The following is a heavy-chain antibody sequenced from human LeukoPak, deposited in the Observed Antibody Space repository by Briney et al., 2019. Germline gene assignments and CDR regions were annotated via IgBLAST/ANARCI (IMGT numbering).Heavy chain of an antibody. CDR3: AGRPHYYMDV. CDR1: GFTFSSYS. J-gene: IGHJ6*03. CDR2: ISSSSSYI. V-gene: IGHV3-21*01. Sequence: KPRGSLRLSCAASGFTFSSYSMNWLRQAPGKGLEWVSSISSSSSYIYYADSVKGRFTISRDNAKNSVYLQMNSLRAEDTAVNYRAGRPHYYMDVLGKGTTVSVSS.